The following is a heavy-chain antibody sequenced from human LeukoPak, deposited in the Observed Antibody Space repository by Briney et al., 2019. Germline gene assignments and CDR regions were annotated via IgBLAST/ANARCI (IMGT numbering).Heavy chain of an antibody. CDR3: ARVLSVPLVLRFLEWQSHGMDV. Sequence: PGGSLRLSCAASGFTFSSYGMHWVRQAPGKGLEWVAVIWYDGSNKYYADSVKGRFTISRDNSKNTLYLQMNSLRAEDTAVYYCARVLSVPLVLRFLEWQSHGMDVWGQGTTVTVSS. V-gene: IGHV3-33*01. CDR1: GFTFSSYG. D-gene: IGHD3-3*01. J-gene: IGHJ6*02. CDR2: IWYDGSNK.